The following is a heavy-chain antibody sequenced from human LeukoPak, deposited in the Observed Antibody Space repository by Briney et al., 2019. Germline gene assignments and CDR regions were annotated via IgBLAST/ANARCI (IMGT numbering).Heavy chain of an antibody. V-gene: IGHV4-34*01. Sequence: SETLSLTCAVYGGSFSGYYWSWIRQPPGKGLEWIGEINHSGSTNYNPSLKSRVTISVDTSKNQFSLKLSSVTAADTAVYYCASNCSGGSCQIVVLRYFDLWGRGTLVTVSS. J-gene: IGHJ2*01. D-gene: IGHD2-15*01. CDR1: GGSFSGYY. CDR3: ASNCSGGSCQIVVLRYFDL. CDR2: INHSGST.